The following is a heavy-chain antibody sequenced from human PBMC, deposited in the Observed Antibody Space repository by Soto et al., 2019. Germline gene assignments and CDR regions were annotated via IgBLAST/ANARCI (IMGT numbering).Heavy chain of an antibody. CDR2: ISAYNGNT. CDR1: GYSFTSYG. CDR3: ASGGKSIAASPLDY. Sequence: GASVKVSCKASGYSFTSYGISWVRQAPGQGLEWMGWISAYNGNTNYAQKLQGRVTMTTDTSTSTAYMELRSLRSDDTAVYYCASGGKSIAASPLDYWGQGTLVTVSS. V-gene: IGHV1-18*01. J-gene: IGHJ4*02. D-gene: IGHD6-6*01.